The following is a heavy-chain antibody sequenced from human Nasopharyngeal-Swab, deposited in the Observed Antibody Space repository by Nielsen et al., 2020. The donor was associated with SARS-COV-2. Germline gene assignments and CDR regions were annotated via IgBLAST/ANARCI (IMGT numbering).Heavy chain of an antibody. CDR1: GGSISSSSYY. J-gene: IGHJ4*02. CDR3: ARREYSYGGDLDY. Sequence: SETLSLTCTVSGGSISSSSYYWGWIRQPPGEGLEWIGSIYYSGSTYYNPSLKSRVTISVDTSKNQFSLKLSSVTAADTAVYYCARREYSYGGDLDYWGQGTLVTVSS. V-gene: IGHV4-39*01. CDR2: IYYSGST. D-gene: IGHD5-18*01.